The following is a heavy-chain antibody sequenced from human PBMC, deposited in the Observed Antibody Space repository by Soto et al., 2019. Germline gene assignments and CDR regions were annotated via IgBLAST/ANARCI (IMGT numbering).Heavy chain of an antibody. Sequence: EVQLVESGGGLVKPGGSLRLSCAASGFTFSTYSMNWVRQAPGKGLEWVSSISSSSGFIYYADSVKGRFTISRDNAKNSLYLQMNSLRAEDTAVYYCARDTISGWYQTRAFDIWGQGTMVTVSS. D-gene: IGHD6-19*01. J-gene: IGHJ3*02. CDR1: GFTFSTYS. V-gene: IGHV3-21*01. CDR2: ISSSSGFI. CDR3: ARDTISGWYQTRAFDI.